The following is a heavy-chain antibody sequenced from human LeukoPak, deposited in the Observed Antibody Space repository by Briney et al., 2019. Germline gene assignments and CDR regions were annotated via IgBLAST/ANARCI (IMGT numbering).Heavy chain of an antibody. CDR3: ASSSSSWGFDY. CDR2: ISKEDTDK. D-gene: IGHD6-6*01. CDR1: GFTLSNYA. Sequence: PGRSLTLSCVASGFTLSNYAMHWVRQAPGKGLEWVAVISKEDTDKFYAGSVKGRFTLSRDKSKNTLYLQMNSLRAEDTAVYYCASSSSSWGFDYWGQGTLVTVSS. J-gene: IGHJ4*02. V-gene: IGHV3-30*04.